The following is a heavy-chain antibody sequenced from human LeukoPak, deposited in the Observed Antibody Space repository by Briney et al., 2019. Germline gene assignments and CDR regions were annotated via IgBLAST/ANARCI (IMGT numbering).Heavy chain of an antibody. J-gene: IGHJ6*03. Sequence: GGSLRLSCAASGFTFTSYAMYWVRQAPGKGLEYVSALSTNGGSTYYVNSVKGRFTISRDKSKNTLYLQMGSLRAEDMAVYYCARVGYCNTTSCFLDYYYMDVWGEGTPVTVSS. CDR3: ARVGYCNTTSCFLDYYYMDV. D-gene: IGHD2-2*01. V-gene: IGHV3-64*01. CDR2: LSTNGGST. CDR1: GFTFTSYA.